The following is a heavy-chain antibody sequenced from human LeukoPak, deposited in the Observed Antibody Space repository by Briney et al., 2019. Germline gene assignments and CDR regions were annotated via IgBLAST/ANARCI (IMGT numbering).Heavy chain of an antibody. CDR3: AKDYDSSGYYYFDY. D-gene: IGHD3-22*01. CDR1: GFTFSSYG. Sequence: PGRSLRLSCAASGFTFSSYGMHWDRQAPGKGLEWVAVISYDGSNKYYADSVKGRFTISRDNSKNTLYLQMNSLRAEDTAVYYCAKDYDSSGYYYFDYWGQGTLVTVSS. J-gene: IGHJ4*02. CDR2: ISYDGSNK. V-gene: IGHV3-30*18.